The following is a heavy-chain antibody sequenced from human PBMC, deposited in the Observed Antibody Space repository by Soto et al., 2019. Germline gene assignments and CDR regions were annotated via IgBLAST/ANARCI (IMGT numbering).Heavy chain of an antibody. CDR1: GGSISSGGYY. D-gene: IGHD5-12*01. CDR2: VYYSGTT. CDR3: ARVPCSACDWYFFDF. J-gene: IGHJ4*02. Sequence: SETLSLTCTVSGGSISSGGYYWSWIRQPPGNGLEWIGYVYYSGTTNYNPSLKSRVTISVDTSKKQFSLRLSSVTAADTAVYYCARVPCSACDWYFFDFWGPGTLVTVSS. V-gene: IGHV4-61*08.